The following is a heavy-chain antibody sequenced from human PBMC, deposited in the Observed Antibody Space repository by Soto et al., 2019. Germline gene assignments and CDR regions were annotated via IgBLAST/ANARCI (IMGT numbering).Heavy chain of an antibody. Sequence: SLRLSCAASGFTFSSYGMHWVRQAPGKGLEWVAVISYDGGKKYYADSVKGRFTISRDNSKSTLYLQMNSLRAEDAAVYYCAKVVGYCSGGSCSEQYYYYYGMDVWGQGTTVTVSS. CDR1: GFTFSSYG. CDR2: ISYDGGKK. V-gene: IGHV3-30*18. CDR3: AKVVGYCSGGSCSEQYYYYYGMDV. D-gene: IGHD2-15*01. J-gene: IGHJ6*02.